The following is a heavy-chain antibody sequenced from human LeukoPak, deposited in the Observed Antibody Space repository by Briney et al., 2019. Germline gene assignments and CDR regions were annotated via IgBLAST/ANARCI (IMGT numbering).Heavy chain of an antibody. CDR3: VRGPNSGYGRFDY. J-gene: IGHJ4*02. CDR2: INSDGSST. Sequence: PGGSLRLSCAASGITLSSYWMHWVRQVPGKGLVWVSRINSDGSSTSYADSVKGRFTISRDNAKTTLYLQMNSLSVEDTAIYCCVRGPNSGYGRFDYWGQGTLVTVSS. V-gene: IGHV3-74*01. D-gene: IGHD3-22*01. CDR1: GITLSSYW.